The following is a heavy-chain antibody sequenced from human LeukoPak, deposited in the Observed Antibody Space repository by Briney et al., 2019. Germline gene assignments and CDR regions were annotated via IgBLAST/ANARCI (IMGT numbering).Heavy chain of an antibody. CDR2: IKSKTDGGTT. CDR1: GFTFSNAW. D-gene: IGHD1-26*01. Sequence: GGSLRLSCAASGFTFSNAWMSWVRQAPGKGLEWVGRIKSKTDGGTTDYAAPVKGRFTISRDDSKNTLYLQMNSLRTEDTAVYYCTTDRWWELLDYWGQGTLVTVSS. V-gene: IGHV3-15*01. J-gene: IGHJ4*02. CDR3: TTDRWWELLDY.